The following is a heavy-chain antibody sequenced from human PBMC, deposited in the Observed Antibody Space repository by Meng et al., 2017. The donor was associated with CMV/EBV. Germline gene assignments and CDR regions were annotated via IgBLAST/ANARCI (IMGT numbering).Heavy chain of an antibody. V-gene: IGHV4-59*04. CDR1: GGSISSYY. Sequence: SETLSLTCTVSGGSISSYYWSWIRQPPGKGLEWIGYIYYRGSIYYNPSLKSRVTMSVDTSKNQFSLKLNSVTAVDTAVYYCARSNGYSSSWYYFDYWGQGTLVTVSS. J-gene: IGHJ4*02. CDR3: ARSNGYSSSWYYFDY. CDR2: IYYRGSI. D-gene: IGHD6-13*01.